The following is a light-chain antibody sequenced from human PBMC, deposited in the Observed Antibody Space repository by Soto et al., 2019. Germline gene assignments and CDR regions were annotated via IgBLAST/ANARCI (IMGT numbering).Light chain of an antibody. CDR3: QQYNNWPYT. CDR1: QSVSSN. J-gene: IGKJ2*01. CDR2: GAS. Sequence: EIVMTQSPDTLSVSPGERATLSCRAIQSVSSNLACYQQKPGQAPRHLIYGASTRATGIPARFSGSGSGTEFNLTISSLQSEDVAVYHCQQYNNWPYTFGQRNKLEIK. V-gene: IGKV3-15*01.